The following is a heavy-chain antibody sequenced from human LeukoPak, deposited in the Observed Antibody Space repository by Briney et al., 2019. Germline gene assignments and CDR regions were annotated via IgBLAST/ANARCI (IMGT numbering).Heavy chain of an antibody. CDR3: ARGHTAVTRHFDF. J-gene: IGHJ4*02. D-gene: IGHD4-17*01. CDR1: GFTFSTYA. V-gene: IGHV3-23*01. Sequence: QAGGSLRLSCAASGFTFSTYAMTWVRQAPGKGLEWVSSITGNGDGTSAADSVKGRFTISRDDAKNLLYLDMNSLRAEDTAVYYCARGHTAVTRHFDFWGQGTLVTVSS. CDR2: ITGNGDGT.